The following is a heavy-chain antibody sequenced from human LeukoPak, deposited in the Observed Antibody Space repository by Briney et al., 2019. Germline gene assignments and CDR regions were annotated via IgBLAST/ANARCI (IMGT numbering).Heavy chain of an antibody. CDR1: GGSISRHY. CDR2: IPESGST. D-gene: IGHD3-22*01. V-gene: IGHV4-4*08. CDR3: ASGGHHYDSSGFHWFDP. Sequence: PSETLSLTCTVSGGSISRHYWNWIRQPPGKGLEWIGYIPESGSTNYNPSLKSRVSMSVDLSKNQFSLKVNSVTAADTAVYYCASGGHHYDSSGFHWFDPWGQGAPVTVSS. J-gene: IGHJ5*02.